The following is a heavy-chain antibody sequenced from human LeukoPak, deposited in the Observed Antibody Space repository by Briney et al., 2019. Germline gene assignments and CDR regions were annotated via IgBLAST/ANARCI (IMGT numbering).Heavy chain of an antibody. V-gene: IGHV4-59*08. CDR3: ARHSSGWYLV. CDR2: IYYSGST. Sequence: CXXSXXSXSSYYWSWIRQPPGKGLGWMGYIYYSGSTNYNPSLKSRVTISVDTSKHQFSLKLSSVTAADTAVYYCARHSSGWYLVWGQGTLVTVSS. J-gene: IGHJ4*02. CDR1: XXSXSSYY. D-gene: IGHD6-19*01.